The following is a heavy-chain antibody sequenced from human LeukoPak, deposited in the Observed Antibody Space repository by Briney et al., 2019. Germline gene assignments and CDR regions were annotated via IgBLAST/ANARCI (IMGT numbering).Heavy chain of an antibody. CDR2: IYSGGST. D-gene: IGHD3-22*01. Sequence: GGCLRLSCVASGFTLSSNYMSWVRQAPGKGLEWVSVIYSGGSTYYSNSVKGRFTISRHNSKNTLYLQMNSLRADDTAVYYCARSYYDSSGYFFDPWGQGTLVTVSS. V-gene: IGHV3-53*04. J-gene: IGHJ5*02. CDR1: GFTLSSNY. CDR3: ARSYYDSSGYFFDP.